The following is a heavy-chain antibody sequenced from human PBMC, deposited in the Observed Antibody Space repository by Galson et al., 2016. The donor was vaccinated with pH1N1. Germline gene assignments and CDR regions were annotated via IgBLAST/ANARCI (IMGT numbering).Heavy chain of an antibody. CDR2: ISGSGGTT. V-gene: IGHV3-23*01. J-gene: IGHJ6*02. Sequence: SLRLSCAASGFTFSSYAMYWVRQAPGKGLEWVSAISGSGGTTHDADPVKGRLTISRDNSKNTLYLQMHSLRAEDTATYYCAKVTDVCTVTRCFPYGMHAWGQGTTVTVSS. CDR1: GFTFSSYA. D-gene: IGHD2-2*01. CDR3: AKVTDVCTVTRCFPYGMHA.